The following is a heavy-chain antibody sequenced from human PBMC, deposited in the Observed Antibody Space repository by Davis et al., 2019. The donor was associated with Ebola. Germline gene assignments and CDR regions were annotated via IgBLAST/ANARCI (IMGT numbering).Heavy chain of an antibody. D-gene: IGHD2-15*01. V-gene: IGHV3-49*03. CDR2: IRSKAYGGTT. Sequence: GESLKISCPASGFTFPDYSMSWFRQAPGKGLEWVGFIRSKAYGGTTEYAASVKGRFTISRDDSKSIAYLQMNSLKTEDTAVYYCTPDIVVVVAVQGDAFDIWGQGTMVTVSS. CDR3: TPDIVVVVAVQGDAFDI. J-gene: IGHJ3*02. CDR1: GFTFPDYS.